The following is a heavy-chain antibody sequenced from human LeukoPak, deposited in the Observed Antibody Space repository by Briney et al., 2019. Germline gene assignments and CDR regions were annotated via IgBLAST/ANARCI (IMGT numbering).Heavy chain of an antibody. CDR1: GYTFTSYY. CDR2: INPSGGSA. CDR3: ARDGEKKGGNYYFDY. V-gene: IGHV1-46*04. D-gene: IGHD1-7*01. Sequence: GASVKVSCKASGYTFTSYYIHWVRQAPGQGLEWMGIINPSGGSATYAQKLQGRVTMTRDTSTNTLYMELSSLRSEDTAVYYCARDGEKKGGNYYFDYWGQGTLVTVSS. J-gene: IGHJ4*02.